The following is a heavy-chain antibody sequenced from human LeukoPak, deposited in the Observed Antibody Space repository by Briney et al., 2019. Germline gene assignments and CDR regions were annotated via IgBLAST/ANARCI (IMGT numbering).Heavy chain of an antibody. CDR1: GGSFSGYY. CDR3: ARHVDIVATMFDY. CDR2: INHSGST. Sequence: KTSETLSLTCAVYGGSFSGYYWSWIRQPPGKGLEWIGEINHSGSTNYNPSLKSRVTISVDTSKNQFSLKLSSVTAADTAVYYCARHVDIVATMFDYWGQGTLVTVSS. V-gene: IGHV4-34*01. J-gene: IGHJ4*02. D-gene: IGHD5-12*01.